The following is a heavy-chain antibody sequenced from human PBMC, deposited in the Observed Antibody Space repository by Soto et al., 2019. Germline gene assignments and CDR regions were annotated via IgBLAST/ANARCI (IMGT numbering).Heavy chain of an antibody. J-gene: IGHJ3*02. Sequence: QVQLQESGPGLVKPSQTLSLTCTVSGGSISSGGYYWSWLRQHPGKGLEWIGYIYYSGSTYYNPSLKSRVTISVDTSKNQFSLKLSSVTAADTAVYYCASKSGPTRAFDIWGQGTMVTVSS. CDR2: IYYSGST. CDR3: ASKSGPTRAFDI. D-gene: IGHD3-3*01. CDR1: GGSISSGGYY. V-gene: IGHV4-31*03.